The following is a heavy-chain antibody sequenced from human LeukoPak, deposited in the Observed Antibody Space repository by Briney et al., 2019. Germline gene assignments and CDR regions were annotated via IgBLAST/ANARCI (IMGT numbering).Heavy chain of an antibody. CDR3: ARGDYDTHGYQTR. CDR1: GYIFTNYV. J-gene: IGHJ4*02. CDR2: INTNTGNP. Sequence: ASVKVSCKASGYIFTNYVQHWVRQAPGQGLEWMGWINTNTGNPTYAQGFTGRFVFSLDTSVSTAYLQISSLKADDTAMYYCARGDYDTHGYQTRWGQGTLVTVSS. V-gene: IGHV7-4-1*02. D-gene: IGHD3-22*01.